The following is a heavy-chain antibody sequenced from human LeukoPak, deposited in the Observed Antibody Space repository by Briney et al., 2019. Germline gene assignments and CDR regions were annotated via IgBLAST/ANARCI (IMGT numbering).Heavy chain of an antibody. CDR1: GFTLRYYQ. D-gene: IGHD3-10*02. CDR3: ARDVRGWFDP. Sequence: GGSLRLSCATSGFTLRYYQMNWVRQAPGKGLEWVSYINVVSGAIYYADSVKGRFTISRDNAKNSLYLQMNSLRAEDTAVYYCARDVRGWFDPWGQGTLVTVSS. J-gene: IGHJ5*02. CDR2: INVVSGAI. V-gene: IGHV3-48*04.